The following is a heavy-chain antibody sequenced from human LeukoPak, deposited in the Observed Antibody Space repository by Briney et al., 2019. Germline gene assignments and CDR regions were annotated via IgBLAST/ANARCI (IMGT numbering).Heavy chain of an antibody. CDR2: ISRSGST. CDR1: GGSISSGGYF. J-gene: IGHJ5*02. CDR3: ARDLWFGEYNWFDP. V-gene: IGHV4-31*03. Sequence: SDTLSLTCTVSGGSISSGGYFWSWVRQHPGKGLEGIGYISRSGSTYYNPSLKSRVTISLDTSKDRFSLRLSSVTAADTAVYYCARDLWFGEYNWFDPWGQGTLVAVSS. D-gene: IGHD3-10*01.